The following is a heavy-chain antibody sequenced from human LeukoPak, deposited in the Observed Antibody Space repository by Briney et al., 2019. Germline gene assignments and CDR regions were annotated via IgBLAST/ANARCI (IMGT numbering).Heavy chain of an antibody. CDR1: GYTFTSYY. J-gene: IGHJ6*02. D-gene: IGHD6-13*01. CDR2: INPSGGST. Sequence: ASVKVSCKASGYTFTSYYMHWVRQAPGQGLEWMGIINPSGGSTSYAQKFQGRVTWTRDTSTSTVYMVLSSLRSEDTAVYYCARDLGSSSWTYYYGMDVWGQGTTVTVSS. V-gene: IGHV1-46*01. CDR3: ARDLGSSSWTYYYGMDV.